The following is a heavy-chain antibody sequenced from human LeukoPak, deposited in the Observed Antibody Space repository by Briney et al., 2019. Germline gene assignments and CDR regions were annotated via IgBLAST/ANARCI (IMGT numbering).Heavy chain of an antibody. CDR2: IYYSGST. J-gene: IGHJ4*02. CDR1: GGSISSYY. CDR3: ARLTPNSYPGY. V-gene: IGHV4-59*08. D-gene: IGHD2/OR15-2a*01. Sequence: SETLSLTCTVSGGSISSYYWSWIRQPPGKGLEWIGYIYYSGSTNYNPSLKSRVTISVDTSKNQFSLKLNSVTAADTAVYYCARLTPNSYPGYWGQGTLVTVSS.